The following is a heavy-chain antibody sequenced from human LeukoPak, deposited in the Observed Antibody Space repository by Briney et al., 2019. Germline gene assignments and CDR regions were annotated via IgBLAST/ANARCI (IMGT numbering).Heavy chain of an antibody. CDR3: ARQAFDWLYYFDY. V-gene: IGHV4-39*01. D-gene: IGHD3-9*01. J-gene: IGHJ4*02. Sequence: SETLSLTCTVSGGSISSSSYYWGWIRPPPAKGLEWIGSIYYSGSTYYNPSLKSRVTISVDTSKNQFSLMLSSVTAADTAVYYCARQAFDWLYYFDYWGQGTLVTVSS. CDR1: GGSISSSSYY. CDR2: IYYSGST.